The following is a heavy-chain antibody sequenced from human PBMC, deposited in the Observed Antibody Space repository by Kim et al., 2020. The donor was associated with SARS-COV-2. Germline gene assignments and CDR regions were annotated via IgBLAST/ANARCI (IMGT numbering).Heavy chain of an antibody. J-gene: IGHJ4*02. D-gene: IGHD5-18*01. CDR2: ISYDGSNK. CDR1: GFTFSSYA. Sequence: GGSLRLSCAASGFTFSSYAMHWVRQAPGKGLEWVAVISYDGSNKYYADSVKGRFTISRDNSKNTLYLQMNSLRAEDTAVYYCAREPMVTGAFDYWGQGTLVTVSS. CDR3: AREPMVTGAFDY. V-gene: IGHV3-30*04.